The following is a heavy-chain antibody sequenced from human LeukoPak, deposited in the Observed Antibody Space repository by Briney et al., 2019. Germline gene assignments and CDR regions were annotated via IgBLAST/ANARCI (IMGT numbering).Heavy chain of an antibody. D-gene: IGHD1-26*01. J-gene: IGHJ4*02. CDR1: GFTFSSYG. CDR2: IWYDGSNK. V-gene: IGHV3-33*06. Sequence: PGGSLRLSCAASGFTFSSYGMHWVRQAPGKGLEWGAVIWYDGSNKYYADSVKGRFTIDRDNSKNTLYLQMNSLRAEDTAVYYCAKGSLVGATTPFDYWGQGTLVTVSS. CDR3: AKGSLVGATTPFDY.